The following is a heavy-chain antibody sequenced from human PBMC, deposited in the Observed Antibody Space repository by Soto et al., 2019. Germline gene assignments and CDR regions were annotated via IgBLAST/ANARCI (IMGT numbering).Heavy chain of an antibody. V-gene: IGHV3-23*01. CDR1: GFTFSSYA. CDR3: VRDGEVASTSDAFDV. J-gene: IGHJ3*01. D-gene: IGHD3-3*01. Sequence: GPSLRLSCAASGFTFSSYAMSGVRQAPGKGLEWVSAISGSGGSTYYAYYVKGRFTISRDNPKNSMHLKMNSLRVEDSSVYYCVRDGEVASTSDAFDVWGQGTMVTVSS. CDR2: ISGSGGST.